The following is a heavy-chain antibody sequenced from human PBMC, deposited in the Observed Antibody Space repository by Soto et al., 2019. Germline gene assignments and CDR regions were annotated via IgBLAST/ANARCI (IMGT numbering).Heavy chain of an antibody. CDR2: ISSSSTYI. V-gene: IGHV3-21*04. CDR3: AKVTGYYMDH. CDR1: GFTFSSHS. Sequence: EVQVVESGGGLVKPGGSPRLSCAASGFTFSSHSMNWVRQAPGKGLEWVSTISSSSTYIYYADSVKGRFTISRDNAKNSLYLQMNSLRAEDTAVYYCAKVTGYYMDHWGQGTLVTVSS. D-gene: IGHD3-9*01. J-gene: IGHJ4*02.